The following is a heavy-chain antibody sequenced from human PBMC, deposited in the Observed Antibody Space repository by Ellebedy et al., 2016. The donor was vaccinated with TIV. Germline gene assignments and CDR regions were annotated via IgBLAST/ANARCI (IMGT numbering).Heavy chain of an antibody. Sequence: GESLKISCAASGFTFSSYWMHWVRQAPGKGLVWVSRINSDGSSTSYADSVKGRFTISRDNAKNTLYLQMNSLRAEDTAVYYCARGRGWIIDYWGQGTLVTVSS. D-gene: IGHD3-22*01. CDR1: GFTFSSYW. V-gene: IGHV3-74*01. CDR2: INSDGSST. CDR3: ARGRGWIIDY. J-gene: IGHJ4*02.